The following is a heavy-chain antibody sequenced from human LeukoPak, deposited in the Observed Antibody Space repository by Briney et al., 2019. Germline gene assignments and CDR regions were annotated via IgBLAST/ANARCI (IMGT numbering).Heavy chain of an antibody. J-gene: IGHJ6*03. Sequence: ASVKVSCKASGYTFTSYAMNWVRQAPGQGLEWMGWINTNTGNPTYAQGFTGRFVFSLDTSVSTAYLQISSLKAEDTAVYYCARDSSYDFWSGYYPLYYYYYYMDVWGKGTTVTVSS. CDR2: INTNTGNP. CDR1: GYTFTSYA. D-gene: IGHD3-3*01. CDR3: ARDSSYDFWSGYYPLYYYYYYMDV. V-gene: IGHV7-4-1*02.